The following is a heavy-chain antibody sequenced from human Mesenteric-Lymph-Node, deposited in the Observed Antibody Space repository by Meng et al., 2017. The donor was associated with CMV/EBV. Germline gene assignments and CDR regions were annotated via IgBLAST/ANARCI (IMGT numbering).Heavy chain of an antibody. CDR2: NIPMFGRT. J-gene: IGHJ6*02. D-gene: IGHD2-8*01. V-gene: IGHV1-69*05. Sequence: SVKVSCKASGGTVSNYGISWVRQALGQGFEWMGGNIPMFGRTNYAEKFQGRVTITTDEVTGTAYMELNSLRSEDTAVYYCASRYCTTASCFDYYYGVDVWGQGTTVTVSS. CDR3: ASRYCTTASCFDYYYGVDV. CDR1: GGTVSNYG.